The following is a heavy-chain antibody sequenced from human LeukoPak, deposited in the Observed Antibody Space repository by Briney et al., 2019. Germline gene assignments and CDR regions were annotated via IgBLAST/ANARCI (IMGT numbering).Heavy chain of an antibody. V-gene: IGHV4-4*07. CDR3: ARRPVTDIVVVPAAPYLTYFDY. J-gene: IGHJ4*02. Sequence: PSETLSLTCTVSGGSISSYHWIWIRQPAGKGLEWIGRINSNGDTVYNPSLKSRATMSLDMTNNQFSLKLSSVTAADTAVYYCARRPVTDIVVVPAAPYLTYFDYWGQGTLVTVSS. D-gene: IGHD2-2*01. CDR1: GGSISSYH. CDR2: INSNGDT.